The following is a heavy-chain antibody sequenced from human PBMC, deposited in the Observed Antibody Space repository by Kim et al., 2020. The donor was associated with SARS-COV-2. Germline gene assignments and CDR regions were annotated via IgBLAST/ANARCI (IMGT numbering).Heavy chain of an antibody. V-gene: IGHV3-74*01. CDR2: INSDESST. J-gene: IGHJ4*02. Sequence: GGSLRLSCAASGFTFSNYWMHWVRQAPGKGLVWVSHINSDESSTSYADSVKGRFTFSRDNAKNTLYLQMNSLRAEDTAVYYCARDGRDSGSYPYFDYWGQGSLVTVSS. CDR3: ARDGRDSGSYPYFDY. D-gene: IGHD3-10*01. CDR1: GFTFSNYW.